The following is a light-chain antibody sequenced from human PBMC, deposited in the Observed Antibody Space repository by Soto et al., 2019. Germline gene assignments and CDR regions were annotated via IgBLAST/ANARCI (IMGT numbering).Light chain of an antibody. CDR2: AAS. CDR1: QGISSS. Sequence: IQLTQSPSSLSASLRDRVTITCRASQGISSSLAWYQQKPGRAPKLLIYAASTLQSGVPSRFSGSGSGTDFTLTISSLQPEDFETYYCQQLNSYPFTFGQGTRLEIK. V-gene: IGKV1-9*01. CDR3: QQLNSYPFT. J-gene: IGKJ5*01.